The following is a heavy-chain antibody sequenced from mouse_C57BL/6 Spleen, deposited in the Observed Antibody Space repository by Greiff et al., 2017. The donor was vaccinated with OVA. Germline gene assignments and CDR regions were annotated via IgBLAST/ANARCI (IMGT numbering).Heavy chain of an antibody. CDR3: AGGYYGSSPLCRDY. J-gene: IGHJ4*01. V-gene: IGHV3-6*01. D-gene: IGHD1-1*01. CDR1: GYSFTSGYY. Sequence: EVQLVESGPGLVKPSQSLSLTCSVTGYSFTSGYYWNWIRQFPGNKLEWMGYIRYDGSNNYNPSLKNRISFTGDTSKNQFFLKLNSLTTEDAATDYGAGGYYGSSPLCRDYWGQGTSVTVSS. CDR2: IRYDGSN.